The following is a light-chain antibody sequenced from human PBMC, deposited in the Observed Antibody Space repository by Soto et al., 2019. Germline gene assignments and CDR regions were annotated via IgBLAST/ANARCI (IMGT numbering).Light chain of an antibody. J-gene: IGKJ1*01. CDR1: QTITSNY. Sequence: EIVLTQSPGTLSLSPGERATLSCMASQTITSNYLAWYQQKPGQAPRPLIYAASNRATGIPDRFSGSGSGTEFTLTISAPEPEDFAVYYCQQYDSSLWTFGQGTKVEIK. CDR3: QQYDSSLWT. CDR2: AAS. V-gene: IGKV3-20*01.